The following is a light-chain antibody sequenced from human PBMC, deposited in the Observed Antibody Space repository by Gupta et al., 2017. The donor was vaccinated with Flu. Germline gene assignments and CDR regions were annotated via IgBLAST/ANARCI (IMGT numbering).Light chain of an antibody. CDR3: QHGKNFPFT. CDR2: DAS. Sequence: PAFLSASVGDRVTSTCRARQGISSYLAWYQQKPGKAPKLLIYDASTRKSGVPSRFSGSGSGTEFTLTISSLQPEDFATYYCQHGKNFPFTFGHGTKVDIK. CDR1: QGISSY. J-gene: IGKJ3*01. V-gene: IGKV1-9*01.